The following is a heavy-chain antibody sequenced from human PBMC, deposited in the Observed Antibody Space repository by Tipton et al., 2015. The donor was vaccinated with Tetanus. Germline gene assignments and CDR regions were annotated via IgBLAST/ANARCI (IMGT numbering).Heavy chain of an antibody. V-gene: IGHV3-11*01. D-gene: IGHD3-22*01. CDR3: ARDSNYYDSSGYLY. CDR2: ISGSGRTI. J-gene: IGHJ4*02. CDR1: GFTFSDYY. Sequence: SLRLSCAASGFTFSDYYMSWIRQAPGKGLEWVSYISGSGRTINYPDPVKGRFTISRDNAKNSLYLQMNSLRAEDTAVYYCARDSNYYDSSGYLYWGQGTLVTVSS.